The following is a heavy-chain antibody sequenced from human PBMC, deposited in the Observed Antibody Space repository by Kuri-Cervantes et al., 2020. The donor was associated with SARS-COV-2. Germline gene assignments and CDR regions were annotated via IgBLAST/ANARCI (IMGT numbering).Heavy chain of an antibody. J-gene: IGHJ6*02. D-gene: IGHD4-11*01. CDR3: ARDLHTKDSNYYYYGMDV. V-gene: IGHV3-48*03. CDR2: ISSSGSTI. Sequence: GESLKISCAASGFTFSSYEMNWVRQAPGKGLEWVSYISSSGSTIYYADSVKGRFTISRDNAKNSLYLQMNSLRAEDTAVYYCARDLHTKDSNYYYYGMDVWGQGTTVTVSS. CDR1: GFTFSSYE.